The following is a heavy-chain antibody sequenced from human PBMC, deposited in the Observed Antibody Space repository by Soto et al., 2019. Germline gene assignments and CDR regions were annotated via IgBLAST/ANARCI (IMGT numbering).Heavy chain of an antibody. V-gene: IGHV4-59*08. J-gene: IGHJ3*02. Sequence: PSETLSLTCTVSGASISNYYWSWIRQPPGKELEWIGFIYYSGNTNYNPSLKSRVTIAVDTSKNQFSLKLSSVTAADTAMYYCARSPIYYESSGYPSGAFDIWGQGTMVT. CDR3: ARSPIYYESSGYPSGAFDI. D-gene: IGHD3-22*01. CDR2: IYYSGNT. CDR1: GASISNYY.